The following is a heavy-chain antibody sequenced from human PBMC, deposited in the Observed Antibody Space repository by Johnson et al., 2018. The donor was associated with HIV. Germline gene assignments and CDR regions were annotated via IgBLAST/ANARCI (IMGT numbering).Heavy chain of an antibody. Sequence: QVQLVESGGGVVQPGRSLRLSCVASGFTFSSYGMHWVRQAPGKGLEWVAVIGYDGSDKYYADSVKGRVTISRDNPKNTVYLHMNNLRAEDTAVYYCARDLAYNSRWTGAFDIWGQGTMVTVSS. D-gene: IGHD6-13*01. CDR3: ARDLAYNSRWTGAFDI. CDR1: GFTFSSYG. CDR2: IGYDGSDK. V-gene: IGHV3-30*19. J-gene: IGHJ3*02.